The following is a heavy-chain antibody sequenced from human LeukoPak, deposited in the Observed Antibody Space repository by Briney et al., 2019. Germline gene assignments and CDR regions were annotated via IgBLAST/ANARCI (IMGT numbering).Heavy chain of an antibody. CDR2: IWYDGSNK. CDR1: GFSFSNYG. J-gene: IGHJ6*02. CDR3: ARVPPLAAYYYYGIDV. Sequence: PGGSLRLSCAASGFSFSNYGMHWVRQAPGKGLEWVAAIWYDGSNKYYADSVKGRFTISRDNSNNTLYLQMNSLRAEDTAVYYCARVPPLAAYYYYGIDVWGQGTTVTVSS. V-gene: IGHV3-33*01. D-gene: IGHD3-16*01.